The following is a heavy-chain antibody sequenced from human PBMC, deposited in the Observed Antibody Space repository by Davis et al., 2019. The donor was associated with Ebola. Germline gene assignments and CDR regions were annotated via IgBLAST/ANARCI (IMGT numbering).Heavy chain of an antibody. CDR3: ARVGGYNWNCLNF. CDR2: ISSSSGTI. J-gene: IGHJ4*02. CDR1: GFTFSTYN. V-gene: IGHV3-48*02. Sequence: PGGSLRLSCAASGFTFSTYNMNWVRQAPGKGLAWVSYISSSSGTIYYADSVKDRFTISRDNAKNSLYLQMNSLRDEDTAVYYCARVGGYNWNCLNFWGQGTLVTVSS. D-gene: IGHD1-7*01.